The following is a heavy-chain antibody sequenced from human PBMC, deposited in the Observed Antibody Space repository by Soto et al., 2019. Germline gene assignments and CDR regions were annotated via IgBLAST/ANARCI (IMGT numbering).Heavy chain of an antibody. Sequence: GGSLRLSCAASGFTFSDYYMSWIRQAPGKGLEWVSYISSSGSTIYYADSVKGRFTISRDNAKNPLYLQMNSLRAEDTAVYYCARHLAGFRGGTDAFDIWGQGTMVTVSS. D-gene: IGHD3-3*01. CDR3: ARHLAGFRGGTDAFDI. CDR1: GFTFSDYY. V-gene: IGHV3-11*01. J-gene: IGHJ3*02. CDR2: ISSSGSTI.